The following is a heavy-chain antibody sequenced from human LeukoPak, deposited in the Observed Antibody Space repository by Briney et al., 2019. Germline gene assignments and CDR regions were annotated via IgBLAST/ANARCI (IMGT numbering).Heavy chain of an antibody. V-gene: IGHV1-2*06. CDR1: EYTFTGYY. Sequence: ASVKVSCKASEYTFTGYYMHWVRQAPGQGLEWMGRINPNSGGTNYAQKFQGRVTMTRDTSISTAYMELSRLRSDDTAVYYCARVRVGATIWWFDPWGQGTLVTVSS. J-gene: IGHJ5*02. CDR3: ARVRVGATIWWFDP. D-gene: IGHD1-26*01. CDR2: INPNSGGT.